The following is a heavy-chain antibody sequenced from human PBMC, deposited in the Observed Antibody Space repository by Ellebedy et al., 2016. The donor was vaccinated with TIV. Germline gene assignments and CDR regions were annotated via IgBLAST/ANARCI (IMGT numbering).Heavy chain of an antibody. CDR3: ARGGWFGEIVDY. J-gene: IGHJ4*02. V-gene: IGHV3-30*03. CDR1: GFTFSSYG. Sequence: GESLKISXAASGFTFSSYGMHWVRQAPGKGLEWVAVISYDGSNKYYADSVKGRFTISRDNSKNTLYLQMNSLRAEDTAVYYCARGGWFGEIVDYWGQGTLVTVSS. CDR2: ISYDGSNK. D-gene: IGHD3-10*01.